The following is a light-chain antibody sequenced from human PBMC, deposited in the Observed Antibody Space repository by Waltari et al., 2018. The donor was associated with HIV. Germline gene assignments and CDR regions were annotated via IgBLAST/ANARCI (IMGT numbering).Light chain of an antibody. J-gene: IGLJ2*01. Sequence: SYELTQPPSVSVSPGQTARITCPGDALPKQYAYWYQQTPGQAPVLVINKDIERPAGIPRRFSGSSSGTTVTLTISGVQAEDEADYYWQSADSSGTYVVFGGGTKLTGL. CDR2: KDI. CDR3: QSADSSGTYVV. CDR1: ALPKQY. V-gene: IGLV3-25*03.